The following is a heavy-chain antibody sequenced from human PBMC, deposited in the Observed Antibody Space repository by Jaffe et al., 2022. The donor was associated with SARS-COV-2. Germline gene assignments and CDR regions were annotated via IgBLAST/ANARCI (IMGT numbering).Heavy chain of an antibody. J-gene: IGHJ6*02. D-gene: IGHD4-4*01. CDR3: AREGYSNYHFYGLDV. V-gene: IGHV3-33*05. Sequence: QVQLVESGGGVVQPGRSLRLSCPASGFTFNNFAMHWVRLAPGKGLEWVAMISYDGSNNYYADSVKGRFTISRDNSKNTLFLQMNSLRAEDTAAYYCAREGYSNYHFYGLDVWGQGTTVIVSS. CDR2: ISYDGSNN. CDR1: GFTFNNFA.